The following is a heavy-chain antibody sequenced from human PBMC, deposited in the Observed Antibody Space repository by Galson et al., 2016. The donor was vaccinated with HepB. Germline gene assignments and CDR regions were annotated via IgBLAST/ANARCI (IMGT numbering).Heavy chain of an antibody. Sequence: SVKVSCKASGGTFSNYAISWVRQAPGQGLEWMGGLIPLFGPTNYAQKFRDRVTITADESTSTAYMELSSLRSDDTAWYYCARDQRGDGLPFDYWGQGVLVTVSS. D-gene: IGHD5-24*01. CDR1: GGTFSNYA. J-gene: IGHJ4*02. V-gene: IGHV1-69*13. CDR3: ARDQRGDGLPFDY. CDR2: LIPLFGPT.